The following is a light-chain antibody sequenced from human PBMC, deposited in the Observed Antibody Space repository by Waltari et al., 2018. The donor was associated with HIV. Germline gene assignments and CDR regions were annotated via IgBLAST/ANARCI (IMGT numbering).Light chain of an antibody. CDR1: SGSVSTSYY. J-gene: IGLJ3*02. Sequence: QTVVTQEPSFSVSPGGTVTLTCGLSSGSVSTSYYASWYQQTPGQAPRTLVYNTNTRSSGVPDRFAGSILGNRAALTITGAQADDESHYYCVLYMGSGIWVFGGGTQLTVL. V-gene: IGLV8-61*01. CDR2: NTN. CDR3: VLYMGSGIWV.